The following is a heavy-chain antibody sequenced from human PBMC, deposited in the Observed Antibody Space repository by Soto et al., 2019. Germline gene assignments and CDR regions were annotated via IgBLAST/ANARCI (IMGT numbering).Heavy chain of an antibody. CDR3: AMEYCSSTSCYRDY. D-gene: IGHD2-2*02. V-gene: IGHV1-69*02. CDR1: GGTFSSYT. Sequence: QVQLVQSGAEVKKPGSSVKVSCKASGGTFSSYTISWVRQAPGQGLEWMGRIIHILGIANYAQKFQGRVTSTADKSTSTAYMELSSLRAEDTAVYYCAMEYCSSTSCYRDYWGQGTLVTVSS. CDR2: IIHILGIA. J-gene: IGHJ4*02.